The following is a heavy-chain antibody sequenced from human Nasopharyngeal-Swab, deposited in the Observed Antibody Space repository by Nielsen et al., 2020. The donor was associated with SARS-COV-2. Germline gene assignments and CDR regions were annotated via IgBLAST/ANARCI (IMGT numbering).Heavy chain of an antibody. D-gene: IGHD2-21*02. CDR3: ARALPDTYCGSDCYYN. CDR1: GFTFSSYS. Sequence: GESLKISCAASGFTFSSYSMNWVRQAPGKGLEWVSSISSSSSYIYYADSVKGRFTISRDNAKNSLYLQMNSLRAEDTAVYYCARALPDTYCGSDCYYNWGQGTLVTVSS. CDR2: ISSSSSYI. V-gene: IGHV3-21*01. J-gene: IGHJ4*02.